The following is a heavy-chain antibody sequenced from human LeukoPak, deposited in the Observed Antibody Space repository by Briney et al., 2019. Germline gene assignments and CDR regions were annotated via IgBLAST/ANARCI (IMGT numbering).Heavy chain of an antibody. CDR1: GFTFSGYA. Sequence: GGSLRLSCAASGFTFSGYAMTWVRQAPGKGLEWVSSITGSGDYTYYIDSVKGRFTISRDNSKNILYLQMNSLRGEDTALYYCAKDRHDYGGQPEGGYWGQGTLVTVSS. V-gene: IGHV3-23*01. J-gene: IGHJ4*02. CDR3: AKDRHDYGGQPEGGY. D-gene: IGHD4-23*01. CDR2: ITGSGDYT.